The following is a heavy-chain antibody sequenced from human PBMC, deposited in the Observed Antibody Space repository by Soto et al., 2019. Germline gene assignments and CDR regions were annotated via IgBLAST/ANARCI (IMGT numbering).Heavy chain of an antibody. CDR3: ASSSYDYIWGSYPTGFDY. Sequence: ASVKVSCKASGYTFTSYGISWVRQAPGQGLEWMGWTSAYNGNTNYAQKLQGRVTMTTGTSTSTAYMELRSLRSDDTAVYYCASSSYDYIWGSYPTGFDYWGQGTLVTVSS. CDR1: GYTFTSYG. V-gene: IGHV1-18*01. D-gene: IGHD3-16*01. CDR2: TSAYNGNT. J-gene: IGHJ4*02.